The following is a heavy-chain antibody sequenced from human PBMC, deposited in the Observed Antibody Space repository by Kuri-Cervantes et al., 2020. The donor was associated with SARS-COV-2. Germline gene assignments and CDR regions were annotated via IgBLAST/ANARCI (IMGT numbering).Heavy chain of an antibody. CDR3: ARDRGDAFDI. Sequence: GGSLRLSCAASGFNFATYGMHWVRQAPGKGLEWVALIWFGGTNKYYADSVKGRFTISRDNAKNSLYLQMNSLRAEDTAVYYCARDRGDAFDIWGQGTMVTVSS. CDR2: IWFGGTNK. J-gene: IGHJ3*02. CDR1: GFNFATYG. V-gene: IGHV3-33*08.